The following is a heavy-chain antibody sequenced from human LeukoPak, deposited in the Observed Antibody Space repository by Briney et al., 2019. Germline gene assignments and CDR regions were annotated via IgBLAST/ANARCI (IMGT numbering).Heavy chain of an antibody. J-gene: IGHJ3*02. CDR1: GFTFSSYA. Sequence: TGGSLRLSCAASGFTFSSYAMSWVRQAPGKGLEWVSAISGSGGSTYYADSVKGRFTISRDNSKNTLYLQMNSLRAEDTAVYYCAKDIVVVPAATNYDAFDIWGQGTMVTVSS. V-gene: IGHV3-23*01. CDR3: AKDIVVVPAATNYDAFDI. D-gene: IGHD2-2*01. CDR2: ISGSGGST.